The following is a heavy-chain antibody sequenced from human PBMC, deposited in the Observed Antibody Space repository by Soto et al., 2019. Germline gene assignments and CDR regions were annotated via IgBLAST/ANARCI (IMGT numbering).Heavy chain of an antibody. CDR3: ANGILGRVWPGNYYYGMDV. CDR2: ISYDGSNK. J-gene: IGHJ6*02. D-gene: IGHD3-9*01. CDR1: GFTFSSYG. Sequence: HPGGSLRLSCAASGFTFSSYGMHWVRQAPGKGLEWVAVISYDGSNKYYADSVKGRFTISRDNSKNTLYLQMNSLRAEDTAVYYCANGILGRVWPGNYYYGMDVWGQGTTVNVSS. V-gene: IGHV3-30*18.